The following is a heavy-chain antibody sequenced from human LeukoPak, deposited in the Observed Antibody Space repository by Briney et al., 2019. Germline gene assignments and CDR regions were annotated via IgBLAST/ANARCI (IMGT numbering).Heavy chain of an antibody. CDR2: ISHSGSI. CDR1: GYSISSAYY. CDR3: ARDRGENYVSGSYFDY. V-gene: IGHV4-38-2*02. Sequence: SETLSLTCAVSGYSISSAYYCGWIRRPPGKGLEWSASISHSGSIYYTPSLKSRVTISIDTSTNQFSLKLSSVTAADTAVYFCARDRGENYVSGSYFDYWGQGTLVTVSS. J-gene: IGHJ4*02. D-gene: IGHD3-10*01.